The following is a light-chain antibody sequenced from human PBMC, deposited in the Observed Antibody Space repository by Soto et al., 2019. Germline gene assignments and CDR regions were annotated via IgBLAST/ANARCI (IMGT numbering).Light chain of an antibody. CDR3: CSYTGTYTVV. V-gene: IGLV2-11*01. J-gene: IGLJ3*02. CDR1: SSDVSDYNF. Sequence: QSALTQPRSVSGSPGQSVTISCTGASSDVSDYNFVSWYQQYAGKAPKVIIYGVDKRSSGVPDRFSGSKSGNTASLTISRLQTEDEAEYFCCSYTGTYTVVFGGGTKLTVL. CDR2: GVD.